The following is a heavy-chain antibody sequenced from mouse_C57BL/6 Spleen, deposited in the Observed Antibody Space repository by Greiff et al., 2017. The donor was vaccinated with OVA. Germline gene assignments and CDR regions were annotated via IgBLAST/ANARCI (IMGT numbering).Heavy chain of an antibody. D-gene: IGHD1-1*01. J-gene: IGHJ2*01. Sequence: QVQLQQSGAELVRPGASVTLSCKASGYTFTDYEMHWVKQTPVHGLEWIGAIDPETGGTAYNQKFKGKAILTADKSSSTAYMELRSLTSEDSAVYYCTRDGSSPFDYWGQGTTLTVSS. CDR1: GYTFTDYE. CDR2: IDPETGGT. V-gene: IGHV1-15*01. CDR3: TRDGSSPFDY.